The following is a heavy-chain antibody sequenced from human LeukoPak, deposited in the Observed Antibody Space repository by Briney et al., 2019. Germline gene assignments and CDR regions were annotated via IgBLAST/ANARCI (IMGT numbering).Heavy chain of an antibody. J-gene: IGHJ4*02. V-gene: IGHV3-7*01. CDR3: ARWRDYDILTGYYY. D-gene: IGHD3-9*01. CDR1: GFTFSSYW. CDR2: IKQDGSEK. Sequence: GGSLRLSCAASGFTFSSYWMSWVRQAPGKGLEWVANIKQDGSEKYYVDSVKGRFTISRDNAKNSLYLQMNSLRAEDTAVYYCARWRDYDILTGYYYWGQGTLVTVSS.